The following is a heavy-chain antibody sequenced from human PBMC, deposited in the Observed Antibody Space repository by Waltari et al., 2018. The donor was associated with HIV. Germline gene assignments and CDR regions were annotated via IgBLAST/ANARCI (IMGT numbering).Heavy chain of an antibody. V-gene: IGHV3-23*01. Sequence: EVHLLESGGGLVQPGGSLRLSSAASGFSFSHFAIYWVRQAPGKGLEWVSFISGSANSAYDADSVNGRFTISRDNSKDTLFLQMKSLRAEDTAVYYCAKEARSGYGDFTFPLESWGQGTLVTVSS. CDR2: ISGSANSA. J-gene: IGHJ5*02. D-gene: IGHD4-17*01. CDR3: AKEARSGYGDFTFPLES. CDR1: GFSFSHFA.